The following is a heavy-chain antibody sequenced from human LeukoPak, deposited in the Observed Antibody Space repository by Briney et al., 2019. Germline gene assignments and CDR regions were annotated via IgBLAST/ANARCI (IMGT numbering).Heavy chain of an antibody. CDR1: GGSFSGYY. Sequence: SSETLSLTCAVYGGSFSGYYWSWIRQPPGKGLEWIGEINHSGSTNYNPSLKSRVTISVDTSENQFSLKLSSVTAADTAVYYCARGRWLRLAYYYGMDVWGKGTTVTVSS. CDR3: ARGRWLRLAYYYGMDV. D-gene: IGHD5-12*01. J-gene: IGHJ6*04. V-gene: IGHV4-34*01. CDR2: INHSGST.